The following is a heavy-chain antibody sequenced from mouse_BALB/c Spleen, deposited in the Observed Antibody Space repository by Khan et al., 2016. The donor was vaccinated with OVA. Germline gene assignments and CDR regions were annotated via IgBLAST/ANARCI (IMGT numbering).Heavy chain of an antibody. CDR3: ARDGAYYRNDGWFAY. J-gene: IGHJ3*01. V-gene: IGHV1-4*01. CDR1: GYTFTSYT. D-gene: IGHD2-14*01. CDR2: INPSIGYT. Sequence: QVRLQQSGAELARPGASVKMSCKASGYTFTSYTIHWIKQRPGQGLEWIGYINPSIGYTNYNQKFKDKATLTADKSSTTAYMQLSSLTSDDSAVYYCARDGAYYRNDGWFAYWGQGTLVTVS.